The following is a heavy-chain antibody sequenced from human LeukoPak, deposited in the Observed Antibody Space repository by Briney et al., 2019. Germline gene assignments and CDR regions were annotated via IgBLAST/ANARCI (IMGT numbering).Heavy chain of an antibody. CDR1: GGSISSYY. J-gene: IGHJ5*02. Sequence: PSETLSLTCTVSGGSISSYYWSWIRQRPGKGLEWIGYIYYSGSTNYNPSLKSRVTISVDTSKNQFSLKLSSVTAADTAVYYCARGSLYCSSTSCGYNWFDPWGQGTLVTVSS. CDR3: ARGSLYCSSTSCGYNWFDP. V-gene: IGHV4-59*01. CDR2: IYYSGST. D-gene: IGHD2-2*01.